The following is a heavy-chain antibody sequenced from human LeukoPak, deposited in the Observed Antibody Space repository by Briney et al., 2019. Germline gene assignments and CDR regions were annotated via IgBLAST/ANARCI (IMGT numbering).Heavy chain of an antibody. D-gene: IGHD1-7*01. J-gene: IGHJ4*02. CDR1: GFTFDDYA. Sequence: GGSLRLSCAASGFTFDDYAMHWVRQAPGKGLEWVSGISWNSGSIGYADSVKGRFTISRDNAKNSLYLQMNSLRAEDTAVYYCAGDRGYWNYGKEGDYFDYWGQGTLVTVSS. V-gene: IGHV3-9*01. CDR3: AGDRGYWNYGKEGDYFDY. CDR2: ISWNSGSI.